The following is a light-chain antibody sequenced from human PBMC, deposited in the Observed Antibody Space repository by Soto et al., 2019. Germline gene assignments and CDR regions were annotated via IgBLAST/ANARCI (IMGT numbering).Light chain of an antibody. J-gene: IGKJ5*01. Sequence: EIVLTLSPCIVSLSPGERACLSCGASQSISSSFLAWYQQKPGQAPRLLIYGASSRATGIPDRFSGTGSETDFTLTISRLEPEDFAVYYCQQYDNSPITFGQGTRLEIK. CDR1: QSISSSF. V-gene: IGKV3-20*01. CDR3: QQYDNSPIT. CDR2: GAS.